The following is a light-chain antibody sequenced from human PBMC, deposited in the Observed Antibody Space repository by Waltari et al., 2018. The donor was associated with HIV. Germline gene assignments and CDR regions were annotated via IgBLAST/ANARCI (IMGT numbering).Light chain of an antibody. Sequence: EIVMTQSPAPLSVSPGGRDTLSCRASQSVSNSLVWYQQRPGQAPRLLIYGASTRATGIPGRFSGSGSGTEFTLTINSLQSEDFAVYYCQQYNSWPRTFGQGTKVEVK. CDR1: QSVSNS. CDR2: GAS. J-gene: IGKJ1*01. CDR3: QQYNSWPRT. V-gene: IGKV3-15*01.